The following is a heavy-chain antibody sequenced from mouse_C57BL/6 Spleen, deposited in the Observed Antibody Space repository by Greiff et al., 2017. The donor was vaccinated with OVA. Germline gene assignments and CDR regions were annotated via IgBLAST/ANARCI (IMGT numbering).Heavy chain of an antibody. CDR3: ARAPLYDYHFDY. CDR2: IHPNSGST. Sequence: QVQLQQPGAELVKPGASVKLSCKASGYTFTSYWMHWVKQRPGQGLEWIGMIHPNSGSTNYNEKFKSRATLTVDNSSSTAYMQLSSLTSEDAAVYYCARAPLYDYHFDYWGQGTTLTVSS. V-gene: IGHV1-64*01. D-gene: IGHD2-4*01. CDR1: GYTFTSYW. J-gene: IGHJ2*01.